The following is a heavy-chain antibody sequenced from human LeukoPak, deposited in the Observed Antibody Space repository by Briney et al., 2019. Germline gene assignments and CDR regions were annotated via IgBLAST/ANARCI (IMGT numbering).Heavy chain of an antibody. CDR2: IWYDGSNK. Sequence: PGRSLRLSCAASGFTFSSYGMHWVRQAPGKGLEWAAIIWYDGSNKYYADSVKGRFTISRDNSKNTLYLQMNSLRAEDTAVYYCAKEWSRRKYSSGWRAGSTHPYYFDYWGQGTLVTVSS. V-gene: IGHV3-33*06. CDR3: AKEWSRRKYSSGWRAGSTHPYYFDY. CDR1: GFTFSSYG. D-gene: IGHD6-19*01. J-gene: IGHJ4*02.